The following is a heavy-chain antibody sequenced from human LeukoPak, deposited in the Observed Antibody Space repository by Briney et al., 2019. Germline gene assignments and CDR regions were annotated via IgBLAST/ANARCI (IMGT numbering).Heavy chain of an antibody. CDR2: INLNAVTT. V-gene: IGHV1-46*01. Sequence: ASVMVSCKASGYTFTNYYIHWMRQAPGQGLEWVGIINLNAVTTRYAQKFQGRITVTRDTSTSTAYMELSSLRSEDTAVYYCARSSRAFDIWGQGTMVTVSS. D-gene: IGHD2-2*01. CDR3: ARSSRAFDI. CDR1: GYTFTNYY. J-gene: IGHJ3*02.